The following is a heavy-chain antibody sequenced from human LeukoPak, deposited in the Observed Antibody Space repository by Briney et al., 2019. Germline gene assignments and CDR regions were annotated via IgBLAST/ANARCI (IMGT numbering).Heavy chain of an antibody. CDR1: GYTITGYY. D-gene: IGHD3-9*01. CDR2: INPNSGGT. CDR3: ARDNYGNERVSRYFDWLLYPGYYFDY. J-gene: IGHJ4*02. V-gene: IGHV1-2*02. Sequence: GASVKVSCKASGYTITGYYMHWVRQAPGQGLEWMGWINPNSGGTNYAQKFQGRVTMTRDTSISTAYMELSRLRSDDTAVYYCARDNYGNERVSRYFDWLLYPGYYFDYWGQGTLVTVSS.